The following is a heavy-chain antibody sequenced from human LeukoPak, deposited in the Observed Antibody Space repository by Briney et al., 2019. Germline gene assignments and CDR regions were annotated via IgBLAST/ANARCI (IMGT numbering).Heavy chain of an antibody. V-gene: IGHV3-21*01. D-gene: IGHD3-3*01. J-gene: IGHJ4*02. CDR1: GFTFRSHW. CDR2: ISSSSSYI. Sequence: PGGSLRLSCEASGFTFRSHWMSWVRQAPGKGLEWVSSISSSSSYIYYADSVKGQFTISRDNAKNSLYLQMNSLRAEDTAVYYCARGSTYYDFWSGYYRVDCFDYWGQGTLVTVSS. CDR3: ARGSTYYDFWSGYYRVDCFDY.